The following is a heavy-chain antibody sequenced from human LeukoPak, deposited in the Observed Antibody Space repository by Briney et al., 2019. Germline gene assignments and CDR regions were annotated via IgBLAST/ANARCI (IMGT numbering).Heavy chain of an antibody. CDR1: GYTFTGYY. J-gene: IGHJ5*02. Sequence: GASVKVSCKASGYTFTGYYMHWVRQAPGQGLEWMGWISPNSGGTNYAQKFQGRVTMTRDTSISTAYMELSRLRSDDTAVYYCARDCGRSDGHNWFDPWGQGTLVTVSS. D-gene: IGHD3/OR15-3a*01. V-gene: IGHV1-2*02. CDR3: ARDCGRSDGHNWFDP. CDR2: ISPNSGGT.